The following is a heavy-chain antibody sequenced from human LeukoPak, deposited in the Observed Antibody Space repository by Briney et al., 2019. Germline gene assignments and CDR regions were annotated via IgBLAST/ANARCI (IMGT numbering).Heavy chain of an antibody. CDR2: INWNGGNT. CDR1: GFTFDDHG. J-gene: IGHJ5*02. Sequence: GGSLRLSCAASGFTFDDHGMSWVRQGPGKGLEWVSGINWNGGNTGYADSVKGRFTIFRDNAKNSLYLEMDSLRVEDTALYYCARTSDGNWFDPWGQGTLVTVSS. V-gene: IGHV3-20*04. D-gene: IGHD1-26*01. CDR3: ARTSDGNWFDP.